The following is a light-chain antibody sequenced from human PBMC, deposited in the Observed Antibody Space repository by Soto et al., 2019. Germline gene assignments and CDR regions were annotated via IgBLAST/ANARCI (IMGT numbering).Light chain of an antibody. V-gene: IGKV3-15*01. J-gene: IGKJ1*01. CDR1: QSVSSN. Sequence: EIVMTQSPATLSVSPGDRATLSCRASQSVSSNLAWYQQKPGQAPRLLIYGASTRATGIPARFSGSGSGAEFTLTISSLQSEDFAVYYCQQYNNWPXGQGTKVDIK. CDR2: GAS. CDR3: QQYNNWP.